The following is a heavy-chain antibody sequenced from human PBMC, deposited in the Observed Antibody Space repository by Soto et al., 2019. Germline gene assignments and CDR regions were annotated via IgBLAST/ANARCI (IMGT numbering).Heavy chain of an antibody. Sequence: QVQLVQSGAEVKKPGASMKVSCKASGYTFTNYGISWVRQAPGQGLEWMGWISPYNGNTNYAQKLQGRITMTTDTSTRTAYMELRSLRSDDTAVYYCARDRSLTGYRYYFDYWGQGTLVTVSS. CDR3: ARDRSLTGYRYYFDY. D-gene: IGHD3-9*01. CDR1: GYTFTNYG. CDR2: ISPYNGNT. J-gene: IGHJ4*02. V-gene: IGHV1-18*01.